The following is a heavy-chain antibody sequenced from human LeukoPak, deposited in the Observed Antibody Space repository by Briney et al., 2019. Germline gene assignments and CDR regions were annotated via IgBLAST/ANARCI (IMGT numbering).Heavy chain of an antibody. CDR2: IYYSGST. Sequence: SETLSLTCTVSGASIISDTYYWGWIRQPPGKGLEWIGSIYYSGSTYYSPSLKSRVTMSVDTSTNQFSLKLISVTAADTALYYCARNFYASSGSYLDDFYFDFWGQGTLVTVSS. CDR1: GASIISDTYY. D-gene: IGHD3-22*01. J-gene: IGHJ4*02. V-gene: IGHV4-39*07. CDR3: ARNFYASSGSYLDDFYFDF.